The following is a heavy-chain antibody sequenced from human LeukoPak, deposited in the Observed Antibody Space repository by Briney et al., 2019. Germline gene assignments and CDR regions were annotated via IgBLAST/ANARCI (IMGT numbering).Heavy chain of an antibody. CDR1: GYSFTSYW. J-gene: IGHJ3*02. Sequence: GESLKISCKGSGYSFTSYWIGWVRQMPGKGLEWMGIIYPGDSDTRYSPSFQGQVTISADKSISTAYLQWSSLKASDTAMYYCARHCSPSTVVTPEDDAFDIWGQGTMVTVSS. V-gene: IGHV5-51*01. CDR2: IYPGDSDT. D-gene: IGHD4-23*01. CDR3: ARHCSPSTVVTPEDDAFDI.